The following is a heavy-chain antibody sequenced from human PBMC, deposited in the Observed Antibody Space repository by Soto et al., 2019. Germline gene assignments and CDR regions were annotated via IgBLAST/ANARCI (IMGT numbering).Heavy chain of an antibody. CDR1: GGTFSSYA. Sequence: SVKVSCKASGGTFSSYAISWVRQAPGQGLEWMGGIIPIFGTANYAQKFQGRVAITADESTSTAYMELSSLRSEDTAVYYCARDQKKYYYDSSGYQHYYYYGMDVWGQGTTVTVSS. CDR3: ARDQKKYYYDSSGYQHYYYYGMDV. CDR2: IIPIFGTA. D-gene: IGHD3-22*01. V-gene: IGHV1-69*13. J-gene: IGHJ6*02.